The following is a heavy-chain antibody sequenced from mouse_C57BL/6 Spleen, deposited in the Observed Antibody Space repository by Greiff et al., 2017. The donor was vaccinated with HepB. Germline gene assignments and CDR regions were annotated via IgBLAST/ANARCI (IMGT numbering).Heavy chain of an antibody. CDR1: GYTFTDYN. CDR2: INPNNGGT. J-gene: IGHJ1*03. Sequence: VQLQQSGPELVKPGASVKIPCKASGYTFTDYNMDWVKQSHGKSLEWIGDINPNNGGTIYNQKFKGKATLTVDKSSSTAYMELRSLTSEDTAVYYCARVGTGSWYFDVWGTWTTVTVSS. V-gene: IGHV1-18*01. CDR3: ARVGTGSWYFDV. D-gene: IGHD4-1*01.